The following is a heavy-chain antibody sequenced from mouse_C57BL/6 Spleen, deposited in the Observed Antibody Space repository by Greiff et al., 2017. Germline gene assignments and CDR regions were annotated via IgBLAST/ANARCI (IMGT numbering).Heavy chain of an antibody. V-gene: IGHV3-6*01. D-gene: IGHD1-1*01. Sequence: EVQLQQSGPGLVNPSQSLSLTCSVTGYSITSGYSWNWIRQFPGNKLEWMGYISYDGSNNYNPSLKNRLSITRDTSKNQLFLKLNSVTTEDTATYYCARGGLPYGSSFDYWGQGTTLTVSS. J-gene: IGHJ2*01. CDR2: ISYDGSN. CDR1: GYSITSGYS. CDR3: ARGGLPYGSSFDY.